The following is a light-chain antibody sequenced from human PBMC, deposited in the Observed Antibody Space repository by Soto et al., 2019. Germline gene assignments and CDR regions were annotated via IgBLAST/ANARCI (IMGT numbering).Light chain of an antibody. CDR2: KAS. V-gene: IGKV1-5*03. CDR3: QQYSTYART. Sequence: DIQMTQFPSTLSASVGDRVTITCRASQRINSWLAWYQQKPGKAPNLLIYKASSLESGVPSRFSGSGSGTEFTLNISSLQPDDFATFYCQQYSTYARTFGQGTKVEIK. CDR1: QRINSW. J-gene: IGKJ1*01.